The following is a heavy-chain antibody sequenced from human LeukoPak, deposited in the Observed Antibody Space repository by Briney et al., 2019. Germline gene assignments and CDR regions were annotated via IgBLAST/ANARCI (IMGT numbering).Heavy chain of an antibody. D-gene: IGHD4/OR15-4a*01. Sequence: GGSLRLSCAASGFTFSSYSMNWVRQAPGKGLEWVSSISSSSSYIYYADSVKGRFTISRDNAKNSLYLQTNSLRAEDTAVYYCARDPVMTMVAPDYWGQGTLVTVSS. CDR2: ISSSSSYI. J-gene: IGHJ4*02. CDR1: GFTFSSYS. V-gene: IGHV3-21*01. CDR3: ARDPVMTMVAPDY.